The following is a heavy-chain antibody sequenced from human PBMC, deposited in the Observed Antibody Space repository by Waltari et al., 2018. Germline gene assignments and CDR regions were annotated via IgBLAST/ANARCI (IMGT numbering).Heavy chain of an antibody. J-gene: IGHJ3*02. CDR2: IYDPGST. CDR3: ARDGDGSRVDGAFDI. D-gene: IGHD6-19*01. CDR1: GGSISDYS. V-gene: IGHV4-59*01. Sequence: QVQLQESGPGLVKPSGPLSLTCTVSGGSISDYSWTWIRQPPGKGLEWIGDIYDPGSTNYSPSLRSRVTISLDTSKSQFSLTLTSVTAADTAVYYCARDGDGSRVDGAFDIWGQGTTVTVSS.